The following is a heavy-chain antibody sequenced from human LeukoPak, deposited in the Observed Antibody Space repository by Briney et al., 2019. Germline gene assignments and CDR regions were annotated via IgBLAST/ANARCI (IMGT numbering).Heavy chain of an antibody. CDR3: AVQQLHKFDY. CDR2: IYYSGST. D-gene: IGHD6-13*01. J-gene: IGHJ4*02. Sequence: SETLSLTCTVSGGSISSSSYYWGWIRQPPGKGLEWIGGIYYSGSTYYNPSLKSRVTISVDTSKNQFSLKLSSVTAADTAVYYCAVQQLHKFDYWGQGTLVSVSS. CDR1: GGSISSSSYY. V-gene: IGHV4-39*01.